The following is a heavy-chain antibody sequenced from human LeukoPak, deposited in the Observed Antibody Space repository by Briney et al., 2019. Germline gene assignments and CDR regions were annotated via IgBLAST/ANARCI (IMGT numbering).Heavy chain of an antibody. CDR1: GGSFSGYY. CDR3: AGVKILGYYYYYMDV. CDR2: INHSGST. V-gene: IGHV4-34*01. D-gene: IGHD3-16*01. Sequence: SETLSLTCAVYGGSFSGYYWSWIRQPPGKGLEWIGEINHSGSTNYNPSLKSRVTISVDTSKNQFSPKLSSVTAADTAVYYCAGVKILGYYYYYMDVWGKGTTVTVSS. J-gene: IGHJ6*03.